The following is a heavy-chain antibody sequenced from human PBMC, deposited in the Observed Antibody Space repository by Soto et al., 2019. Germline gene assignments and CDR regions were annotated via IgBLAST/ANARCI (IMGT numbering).Heavy chain of an antibody. V-gene: IGHV1-2*02. CDR2: INPNSGGT. CDR1: GYTFTGHY. CDR3: ARGRLVRGIKRLDWFDP. J-gene: IGHJ5*02. Sequence: ASVKVSCKASGYTFTGHYMHWVRQAPGQGLEWMGWINPNSGGTNYAQKFQGRVTLTRGTSISTAYMELTRLRYDDTAVYYCARGRLVRGIKRLDWFDPWGQGTLVTVSS. D-gene: IGHD3-10*01.